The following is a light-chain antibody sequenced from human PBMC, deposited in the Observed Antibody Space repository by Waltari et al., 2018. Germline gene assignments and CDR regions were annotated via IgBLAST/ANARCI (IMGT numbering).Light chain of an antibody. V-gene: IGKV1-12*01. CDR1: QNVSNW. CDR3: QQANTFPYT. CDR2: AAS. Sequence: DIQMTQSPSSVSPPVGDRVTTTCRASQNVSNWLAWYQQKPGKAPKFLIYAASSLQRGVPSRFSGSGSGTDFTLTISSLQPDDFATYYCQQANTFPYTFGQGTKVEIK. J-gene: IGKJ2*01.